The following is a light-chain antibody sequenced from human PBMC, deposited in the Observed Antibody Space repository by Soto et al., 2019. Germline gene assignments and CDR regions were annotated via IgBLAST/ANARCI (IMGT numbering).Light chain of an antibody. Sequence: ENVLTQSPGTLSLSPGDTATLSCRASQTIFNSYLAWYQQKPGQAPRLLIYGASSRATGIPDRFSGGGSGTDFAHTISSLEPEDFAVYYCQQRSNWPPTFGQGTKVEIK. CDR2: GAS. J-gene: IGKJ1*01. CDR3: QQRSNWPPT. CDR1: QTIFNSY. V-gene: IGKV3D-20*02.